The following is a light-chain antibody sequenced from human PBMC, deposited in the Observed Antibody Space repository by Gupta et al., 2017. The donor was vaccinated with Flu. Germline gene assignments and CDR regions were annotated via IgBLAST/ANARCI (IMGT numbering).Light chain of an antibody. J-gene: IGKJ4*01. CDR2: WSS. V-gene: IGKV4-1*01. CDR3: QQDDTTPLT. CDR1: QSGLYRSNNKNS. Sequence: DTVMPQSPDSLAVSLGGRATINCKSSQSGLYRSNNKNSLGWYQHKPGQPPKLLISWSSTRESGVPDRFSGSRSGTDFTLTISSLQAEDVAVYYCQQDDTTPLTFGGGTKVEIK.